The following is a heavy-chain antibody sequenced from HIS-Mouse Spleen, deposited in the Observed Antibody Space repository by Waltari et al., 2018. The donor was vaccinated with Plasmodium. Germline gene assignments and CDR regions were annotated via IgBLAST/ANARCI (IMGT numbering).Heavy chain of an antibody. CDR1: GFTFSTYS. D-gene: IGHD6-13*01. CDR2: ISSSSSYI. J-gene: IGHJ4*02. V-gene: IGHV3-21*01. Sequence: EVQLVESGGGLVKPGGSLRLSCAASGFTFSTYSMNRVRQAPGKGLGWVSSISSSSSYIYYADSVKGRFTISRDNAKNSLYLQMNSLRAEDTAVYYCARDRSAAALLGYWGQGTLVTVSS. CDR3: ARDRSAAALLGY.